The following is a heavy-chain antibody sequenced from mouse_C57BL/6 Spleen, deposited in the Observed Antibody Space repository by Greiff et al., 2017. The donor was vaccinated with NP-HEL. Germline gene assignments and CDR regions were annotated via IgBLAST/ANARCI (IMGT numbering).Heavy chain of an antibody. CDR2: IYPGDGDT. D-gene: IGHD2-4*01. CDR3: ARSGYDYED. CDR1: GYAFSSSW. J-gene: IGHJ2*01. V-gene: IGHV1-82*01. Sequence: VKLQESGPELVKPGASVKISCKASGYAFSSSWMNWVKQRPGKGLEWIGRIYPGDGDTNYNGKFKGKATLTADKSSSTAYMQLSSLTSEDSAVYFCARSGYDYEDWGQGTTLTVSS.